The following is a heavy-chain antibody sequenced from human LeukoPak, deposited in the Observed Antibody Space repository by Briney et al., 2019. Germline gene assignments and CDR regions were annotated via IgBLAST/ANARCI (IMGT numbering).Heavy chain of an antibody. V-gene: IGHV4-39*07. CDR2: IYFTGST. Sequence: PSETLSLTCTVSGGLLSSSSQYWGWIRQPPGKGLEWIGSIYFTGSTYYNPSLKSRVTISVDTSKNQFSLKLRSVTAADTAVYYCATRDYIVATDFDYWGQGTLVTVSS. D-gene: IGHD5-12*01. CDR1: GGLLSSSSQY. CDR3: ATRDYIVATDFDY. J-gene: IGHJ4*02.